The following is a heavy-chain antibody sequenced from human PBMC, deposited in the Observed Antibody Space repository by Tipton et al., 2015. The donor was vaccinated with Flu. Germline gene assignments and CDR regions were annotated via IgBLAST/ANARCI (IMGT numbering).Heavy chain of an antibody. J-gene: IGHJ4*02. CDR3: ARDPYSSSWADY. CDR1: GFTFSSFW. CDR2: IKQDGSQK. D-gene: IGHD6-13*01. V-gene: IGHV3-7*01. Sequence: SLRLSCAASGFTFSSFWMNWIRQAPGKGLEWVANIKQDGSQKYYVDSLKGRFTISRDNAKNSLYLQMNSLRAEETAVYYCARDPYSSSWADYWGQGTLVTVSS.